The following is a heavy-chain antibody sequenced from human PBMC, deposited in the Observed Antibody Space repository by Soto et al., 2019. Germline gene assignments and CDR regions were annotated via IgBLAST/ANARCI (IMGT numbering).Heavy chain of an antibody. Sequence: QVQLVESGGGVVQPGRSLRLSCAASGFTFSSYGMHWVRQAPGKGLEWVAVISYDGSNKYYADSVKGRFTISRDNSKKTLYLRMNALRARETAGFYCAKGGALETTLGAFDIWGQGTMVTVSS. J-gene: IGHJ3*02. CDR1: GFTFSSYG. D-gene: IGHD1-26*01. V-gene: IGHV3-30*18. CDR2: ISYDGSNK. CDR3: AKGGALETTLGAFDI.